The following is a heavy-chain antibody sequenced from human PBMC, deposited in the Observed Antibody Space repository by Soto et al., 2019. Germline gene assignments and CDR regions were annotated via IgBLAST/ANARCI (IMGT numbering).Heavy chain of an antibody. J-gene: IGHJ4*02. D-gene: IGHD1-26*01. CDR1: GASMSDYH. CDR2: LHSSGFA. Sequence: QVQLQVSGPGLVKPSETLSLTCIVSGASMSDYHGSWIRQSPGKGLEHIGYLHSSGFAESNPSLKSRLTISMDTSKNQFSLRLSSLTAADTAIYYCARSGHTFVGAVWGQGILVTVSS. V-gene: IGHV4-59*01. CDR3: ARSGHTFVGAV.